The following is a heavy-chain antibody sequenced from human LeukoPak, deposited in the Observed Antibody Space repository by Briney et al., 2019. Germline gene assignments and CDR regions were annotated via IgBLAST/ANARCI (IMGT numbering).Heavy chain of an antibody. CDR1: GFTFSSYS. CDR2: INSDGSST. V-gene: IGHV3-74*01. D-gene: IGHD7-27*01. J-gene: IGHJ4*02. CDR3: ARAGSGATFDY. Sequence: GGSLRLSCAASGFTFSSYSMNWVRQAPGKGLVWVSRINSDGSSTSYADSVKGRFTISRDNAKNTLYLQMNSLRAEDTAVYYCARAGSGATFDYWGQGTLVTVSS.